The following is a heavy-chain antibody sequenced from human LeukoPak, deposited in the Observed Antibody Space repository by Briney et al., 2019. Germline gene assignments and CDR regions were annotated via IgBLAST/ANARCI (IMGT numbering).Heavy chain of an antibody. J-gene: IGHJ6*03. D-gene: IGHD3-16*02. CDR3: ARTPPVVTYYYYYYMDV. CDR2: VDPEDGET. CDR1: GYTFTDYY. Sequence: ASVKVSCKVSGYTFTDYYMHWVQQAPGKGLEWMGLVDPEDGETIYAEKFQGRVTITADTSTDTAYMELSSLRSEDTAVYYCARTPPVVTYYYYYYMDVWGKGTTVTVSS. V-gene: IGHV1-69-2*01.